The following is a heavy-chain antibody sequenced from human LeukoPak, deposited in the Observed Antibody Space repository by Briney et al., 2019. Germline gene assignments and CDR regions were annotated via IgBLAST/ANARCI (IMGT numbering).Heavy chain of an antibody. CDR2: ISGSGGSI. V-gene: IGHV3-23*01. D-gene: IGHD3-9*01. CDR1: GFTFSSYA. CDR3: AKLPYFAYFDY. J-gene: IGHJ4*02. Sequence: GGSLRLSCAASGFTFSSYAMNWVRQAPGKGLEWVSAISGSGGSIYYADSVKGRFTISRDDSKNTLYLQMNSLRAEDTAVYHCAKLPYFAYFDYWGQGTLVSVSS.